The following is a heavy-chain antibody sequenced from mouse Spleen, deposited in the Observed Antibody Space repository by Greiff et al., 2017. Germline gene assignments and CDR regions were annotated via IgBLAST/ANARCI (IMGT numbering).Heavy chain of an antibody. CDR2: INPSTGGT. CDR1: GYSFTGYY. V-gene: IGHV1-42*01. Sequence: EVKLVESGPELVKPGASVKISCKASGYSFTGYYMNWVKQSPEKSLEWIGEINPSTGGTTYNQKFKAKATLTVDKSSSTAYMQLKSLTSEDSAVYYCAREGYGDLAWFAYWGQGTLVTVSA. CDR3: AREGYGDLAWFAY. D-gene: IGHD2-13*01. J-gene: IGHJ3*01.